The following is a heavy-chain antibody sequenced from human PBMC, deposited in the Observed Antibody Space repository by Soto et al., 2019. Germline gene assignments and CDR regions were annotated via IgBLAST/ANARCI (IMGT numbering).Heavy chain of an antibody. D-gene: IGHD3-16*01. CDR2: IYWNDDK. J-gene: IGHJ4*02. CDR3: AHSPWGAAPDY. Sequence: SGPTLVNPTQTLTLTCALSGFSVSARGVGVGWIRQPPGKALEWLAIIYWNDDKLYRPSLQSRLTITKDTSKNQVVLTMTNMDPVDTATYYCAHSPWGAAPDYWGEGTPVTVSS. V-gene: IGHV2-5*01. CDR1: GFSVSARGVG.